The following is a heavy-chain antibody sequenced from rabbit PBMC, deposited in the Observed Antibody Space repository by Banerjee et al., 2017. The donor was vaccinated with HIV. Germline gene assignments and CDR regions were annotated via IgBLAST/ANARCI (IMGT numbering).Heavy chain of an antibody. Sequence: EESGGDLVKPEGSLTLTCTASGIDFSGYYWICWVRQAPGKGLEWIACIYTGDGNTYYATWAKGRFTISKTSSTTVTLQMTSLTAADTATYFCARGDSAGYHVDGFGLWGQGTLVTVS. CDR2: IYTGDGNT. J-gene: IGHJ3*01. V-gene: IGHV1S45*01. CDR3: ARGDSAGYHVDGFGL. CDR1: GIDFSGYYW. D-gene: IGHD6-1*01.